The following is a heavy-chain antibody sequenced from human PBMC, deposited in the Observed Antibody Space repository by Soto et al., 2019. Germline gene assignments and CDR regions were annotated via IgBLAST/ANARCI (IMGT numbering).Heavy chain of an antibody. D-gene: IGHD1-26*01. CDR1: GGSISSSSSY. Sequence: QLQLQESGPGLVKPSETLSLTCTVSGGSISSSSSYWGWIRQPPGKGLEFIGSIFYSGNTHCNPSLKSRLTISVDTSKNQFSLKLSSVTAADTAVYYCARQKWELPPYNFDYWGQGTLVTVSS. V-gene: IGHV4-39*01. CDR3: ARQKWELPPYNFDY. J-gene: IGHJ4*02. CDR2: IFYSGNT.